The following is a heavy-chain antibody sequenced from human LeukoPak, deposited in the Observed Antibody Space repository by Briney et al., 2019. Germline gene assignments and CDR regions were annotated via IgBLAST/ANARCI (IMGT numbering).Heavy chain of an antibody. V-gene: IGHV3-21*01. D-gene: IGHD5-24*01. CDR3: ARAYGSRDGYNSDY. CDR2: ITSSSTYI. J-gene: IGHJ4*02. CDR1: GFTFSHYS. Sequence: GGSLRLSCAASGFTFSHYSMNWVRQAPGKGLEWVSSITSSSTYIYYADSVKGRFTISRDNAKNSLYLQMISLGAEDTAVYYCARAYGSRDGYNSDYWGQGTLVTVSS.